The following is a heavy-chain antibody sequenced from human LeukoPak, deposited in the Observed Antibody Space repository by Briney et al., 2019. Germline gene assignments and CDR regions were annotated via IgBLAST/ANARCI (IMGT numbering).Heavy chain of an antibody. J-gene: IGHJ4*02. CDR3: ARDAYYDSSGYYLLFDY. CDR1: GGTFSSYA. V-gene: IGHV1-69*05. CDR2: IIRIFGTA. Sequence: ASVKVSCKASGGTFSSYAISWVRQAPGQGLEWMGRIIRIFGTANYAQKFQGRVTITTDESTNTAYMELSSLRSEDTAVYYCARDAYYDSSGYYLLFDYWGQGTLVTVSS. D-gene: IGHD3-22*01.